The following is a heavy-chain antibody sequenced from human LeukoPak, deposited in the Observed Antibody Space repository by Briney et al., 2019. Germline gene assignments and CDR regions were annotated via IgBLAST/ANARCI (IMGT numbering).Heavy chain of an antibody. D-gene: IGHD3-10*01. V-gene: IGHV4-59*01. Sequence: SETLSLTCTVSGGSISSYYWSWIRQPPGKGLEWIGYIYYSGSTNYNPPLKSRVTISVDTSKNQFSLKLSSVTAADTAVYYCARDVLLWFGDDYYYYYGMDVWGQGTTVTVSS. J-gene: IGHJ6*02. CDR2: IYYSGST. CDR3: ARDVLLWFGDDYYYYYGMDV. CDR1: GGSISSYY.